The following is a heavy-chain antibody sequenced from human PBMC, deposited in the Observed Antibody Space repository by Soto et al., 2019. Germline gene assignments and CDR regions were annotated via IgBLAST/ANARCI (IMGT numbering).Heavy chain of an antibody. CDR3: AREGTRWPLAFGLDV. V-gene: IGHV3-21*01. J-gene: IGHJ6*02. CDR1: GCRFTTYS. Sequence: PEGALRRSGVAAGCRFTTYSMNWVRQAPRKGLEWVSSISTRSDTYYADSVKGRFTISRDYANNSVSLQMNSLRAEDTAVYYCAREGTRWPLAFGLDVWRPGTTVTVSS. D-gene: IGHD2-15*01. CDR2: ISTRSDT.